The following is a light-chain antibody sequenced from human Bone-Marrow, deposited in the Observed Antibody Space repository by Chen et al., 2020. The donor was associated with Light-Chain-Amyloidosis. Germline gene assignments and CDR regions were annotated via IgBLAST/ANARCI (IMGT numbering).Light chain of an antibody. CDR3: QSADSSGTSEVI. CDR1: DLPTKY. CDR2: RDT. J-gene: IGLJ2*01. Sequence: SYELTQPPSVSVSPGQTARITCSGDDLPTKYAYWYQQKPGQAPVLVIHRDTERPSGISERFFGASSGTTATLTISGVQAEDEADYHCQSADSSGTSEVIFGGGTKLTVL. V-gene: IGLV3-25*03.